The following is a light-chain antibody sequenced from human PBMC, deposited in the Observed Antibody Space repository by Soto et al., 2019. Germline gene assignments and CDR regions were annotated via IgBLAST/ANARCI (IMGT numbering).Light chain of an antibody. CDR2: SAS. CDR3: QQRSNWSIT. CDR1: RTVDGNY. V-gene: IGKV3D-20*02. Sequence: EVVLTQSPGAVSLSPGERATLSCRASRTVDGNYLAWYHQKPGQAPRLLIHSASTRAPGIPDRFSASGAGTDFTLTISSLEPEDFAVYYCQQRSNWSITFGQGTRLEIK. J-gene: IGKJ5*01.